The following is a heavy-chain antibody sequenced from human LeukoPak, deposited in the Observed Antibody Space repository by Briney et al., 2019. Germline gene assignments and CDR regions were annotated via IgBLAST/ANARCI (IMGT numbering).Heavy chain of an antibody. Sequence: GTSVKVSCKASGFTFTSSAVQWVRQARGQRLEWIGWIVVSSGNTNYAQKFQERVTITRDMSTSTAYMELSSLRSEDTAVYYCAAGYSSSWYYYGMDVWGQGTTVTVSS. V-gene: IGHV1-58*01. CDR3: AAGYSSSWYYYGMDV. CDR2: IVVSSGNT. J-gene: IGHJ6*02. D-gene: IGHD6-13*01. CDR1: GFTFTSSA.